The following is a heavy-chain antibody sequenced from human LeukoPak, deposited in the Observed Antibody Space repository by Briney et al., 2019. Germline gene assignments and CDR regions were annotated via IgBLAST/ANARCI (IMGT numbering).Heavy chain of an antibody. V-gene: IGHV4-59*01. J-gene: IGHJ4*02. CDR1: GGSIRSYY. D-gene: IGHD5-18*01. CDR2: ISDSGGT. Sequence: SETLCLTCTVSGGSIRSYYWSWIRQPPGKGLEWIGHISDSGGTNYNPSLKSRVTISVDTSKNQFSLKLSSVTAADTAVYYCARRYNYGFYFDYWGQGTLVTVSS. CDR3: ARRYNYGFYFDY.